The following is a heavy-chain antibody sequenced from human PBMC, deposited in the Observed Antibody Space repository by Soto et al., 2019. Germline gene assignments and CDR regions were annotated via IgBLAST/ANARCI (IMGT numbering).Heavy chain of an antibody. J-gene: IGHJ2*01. CDR3: AKGGAVITTFFDP. CDR2: ISANGGAT. CDR1: GFTFSNYG. V-gene: IGHV3-23*01. D-gene: IGHD3-16*01. Sequence: EVQLLESGGGLVQPGGSLRLACAASGFTFSNYGLSWVRQAPGKGLQWVSSISANGGATYYADSVKGRFTISRDNSKSTLYLQMNSLRAEDTALYFCAKGGAVITTFFDPWGRGTLVTVSS.